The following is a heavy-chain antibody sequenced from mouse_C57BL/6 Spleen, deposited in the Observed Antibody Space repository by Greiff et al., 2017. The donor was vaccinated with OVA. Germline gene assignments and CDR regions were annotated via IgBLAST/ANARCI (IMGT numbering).Heavy chain of an antibody. Sequence: VQLQQPGAELVRPGSSVKLSCKASGYTFTSYWMHWVKQRPIQGLEWIGNIDPSDSETHYNQKFKDKATLTVDKSSSTAYMQLSSLTSEDSEVYYCAREIYYSPLYDFDYWGQGTTLTVSS. V-gene: IGHV1-52*01. CDR1: GYTFTSYW. CDR2: IDPSDSET. D-gene: IGHD1-1*01. J-gene: IGHJ2*01. CDR3: AREIYYSPLYDFDY.